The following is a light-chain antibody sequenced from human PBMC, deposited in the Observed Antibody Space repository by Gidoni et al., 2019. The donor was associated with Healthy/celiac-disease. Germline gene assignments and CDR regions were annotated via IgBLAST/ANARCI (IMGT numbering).Light chain of an antibody. Sequence: DIQMTQSPSTLSASVGDRVTITCRASQSISSWLAWYQQKPGKAPKLLIYKACSLESGVPSRFSGSGSGTEFTLTISSLQPDDFATYYCQQYNSYSRTFGQGTKVDIK. CDR2: KAC. J-gene: IGKJ1*01. CDR3: QQYNSYSRT. CDR1: QSISSW. V-gene: IGKV1-5*03.